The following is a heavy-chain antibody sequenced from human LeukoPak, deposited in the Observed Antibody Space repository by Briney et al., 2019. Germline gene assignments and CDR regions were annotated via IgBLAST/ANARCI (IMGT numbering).Heavy chain of an antibody. CDR2: ISGSGGST. D-gene: IGHD3-22*01. J-gene: IGHJ4*02. CDR3: AKDYSQYYYDSSGYLDY. CDR1: GFTFSSYA. V-gene: IGHV3-23*01. Sequence: GSLRLSCAASGFTFSSYAMSGVRQAPGKGLEWVSAISGSGGSTYYADSVKGRFTISRDNSKNTLYLQMNSLRAEDTAVYYCAKDYSQYYYDSSGYLDYWGQGTLVTVSS.